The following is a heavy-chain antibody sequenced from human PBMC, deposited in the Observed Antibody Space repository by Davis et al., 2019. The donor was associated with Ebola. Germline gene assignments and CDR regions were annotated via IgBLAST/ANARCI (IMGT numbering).Heavy chain of an antibody. Sequence: AGSLRLSCTVSCFSIVGSSICWVWLRQPPGLEWVSCMTCNDGSIGYADSVKGRFTISRDDSRNTLFLHMNSLRVDDTAVYYCVRTLTTLYWGPGTLETVSP. D-gene: IGHD1-1*01. J-gene: IGHJ4*02. CDR1: CFSIVGSS. CDR3: VRTLTTLY. V-gene: IGHV3-20*04. CDR2: MTCNDGSI.